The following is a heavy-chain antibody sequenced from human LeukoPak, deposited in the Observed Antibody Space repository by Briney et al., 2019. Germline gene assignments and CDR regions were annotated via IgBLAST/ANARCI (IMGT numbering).Heavy chain of an antibody. J-gene: IGHJ5*02. D-gene: IGHD3-10*01. CDR1: GGSISSGGYY. CDR2: IYYSGST. Sequence: SETLSLTCTVSGGSISSGGYYWSWIRQPPGKGLEWIGYIYYSGSTYYNPSLKSRVTISVDTSKNQFSLKLSSVTAADTAVYYCARIPLRLWFGGPLPQQGWFDPWGQGTLVTVSS. V-gene: IGHV4-61*08. CDR3: ARIPLRLWFGGPLPQQGWFDP.